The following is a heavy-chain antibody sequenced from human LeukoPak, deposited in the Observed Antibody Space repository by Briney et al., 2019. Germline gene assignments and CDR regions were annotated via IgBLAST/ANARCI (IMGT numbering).Heavy chain of an antibody. V-gene: IGHV3-11*01. D-gene: IGHD3-10*01. CDR2: ISSSGSTI. J-gene: IGHJ4*02. CDR3: AREYYYGSGSPTFDY. Sequence: PGGSLRLSCAASGFTFSDYYMSWIRQAPGKGLEWVSYISSSGSTIYYADSVKGRFTISRDNAKNSLYLQVNSLRAEDTAVYYCAREYYYGSGSPTFDYWGQGTLVTVSS. CDR1: GFTFSDYY.